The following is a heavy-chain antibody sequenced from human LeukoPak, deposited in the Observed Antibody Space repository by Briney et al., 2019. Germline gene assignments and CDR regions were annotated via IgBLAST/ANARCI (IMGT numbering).Heavy chain of an antibody. D-gene: IGHD3-22*01. V-gene: IGHV3-23*01. Sequence: GGSLRLSCAASGFTFSSYAMSWVRQAPGKGLEWVSAISGSGGSTYYADSVKGRFTISRDNSKNTLYLQMNSLRAEDTALYYCAKDVNSSGYYLGFDYWGQGTLVTVSS. J-gene: IGHJ4*02. CDR1: GFTFSSYA. CDR2: ISGSGGST. CDR3: AKDVNSSGYYLGFDY.